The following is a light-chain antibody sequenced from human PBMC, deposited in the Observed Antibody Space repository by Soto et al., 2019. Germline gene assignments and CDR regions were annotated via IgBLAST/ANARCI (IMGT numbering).Light chain of an antibody. J-gene: IGLJ3*02. CDR1: SSNIGTDT. CDR3: AAWDDSLNGWV. CDR2: SNN. Sequence: QSVLTQPPSASGTPGQRVTISCSGSSSNIGTDTVNWYQQFPGTAPKLLIYSNNQRPSGVPDRFSGSKSGPSASLAVSGLQSEDEADYYCAAWDDSLNGWVFGGGTKLTVL. V-gene: IGLV1-44*01.